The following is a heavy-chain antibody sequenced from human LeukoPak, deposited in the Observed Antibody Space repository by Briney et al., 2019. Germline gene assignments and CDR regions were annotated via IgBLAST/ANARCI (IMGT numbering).Heavy chain of an antibody. V-gene: IGHV4-39*07. CDR3: VGLGVVNDY. D-gene: IGHD3-16*01. CDR2: INHSGST. J-gene: IGHJ4*02. CDR1: GGSISSSSYY. Sequence: PSETLSLTCTVPGGSISSSSYYWGWIRQPPGKGLEWIGEINHSGSTNYNPSLKSRVTISVDTSKNQFSLKLSSVTAADTAVYYCVGLGVVNDYWGQGTLVTVSS.